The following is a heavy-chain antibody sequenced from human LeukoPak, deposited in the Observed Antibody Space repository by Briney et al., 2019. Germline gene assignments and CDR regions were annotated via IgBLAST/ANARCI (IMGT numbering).Heavy chain of an antibody. Sequence: PSETLSLTCAVYGGSFSGYYRSWIRQPPGKGLEWIGEINHSGSTNYNPSLKSRVTISVDTSKNQFSLKLSSVTAADTAVYYCARGLPKYYYDRSRGSERLDYWGQGTLVTVSS. J-gene: IGHJ4*02. CDR2: INHSGST. CDR1: GGSFSGYY. D-gene: IGHD3-22*01. V-gene: IGHV4-34*01. CDR3: ARGLPKYYYDRSRGSERLDY.